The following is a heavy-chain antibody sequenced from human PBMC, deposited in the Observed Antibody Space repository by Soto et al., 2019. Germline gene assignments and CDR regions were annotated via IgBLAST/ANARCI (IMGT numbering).Heavy chain of an antibody. Sequence: PSETLFLTCTVSGGSINSGGYYWTWIRQHPEKGLEWLGNIDHSGTTYYNPSLRSRLSMSLDTSQNHFSLQVTSMTAADTAVYFCVRGRGCSYQNYFDLWGQGSLVTVSS. CDR3: VRGRGCSYQNYFDL. CDR1: GGSINSGGYY. V-gene: IGHV4-31*03. D-gene: IGHD5-18*01. J-gene: IGHJ5*02. CDR2: IDHSGTT.